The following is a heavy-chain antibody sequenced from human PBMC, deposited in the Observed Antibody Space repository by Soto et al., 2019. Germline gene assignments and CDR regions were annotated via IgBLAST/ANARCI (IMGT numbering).Heavy chain of an antibody. CDR1: GGSISSGDYS. CDR3: ARAQSGCYYSFDY. D-gene: IGHD3-10*01. CDR2: IFHSGST. Sequence: QLQLQESGSGLVKPSQTLSLTCAVSGGSISSGDYSWNWIRQPPGKGLEWIGYIFHSGSTYYNPSLKSRVTISVDRFKNHFSLRLSSVTAADTAVYYCARAQSGCYYSFDYWGQGILVTVSS. J-gene: IGHJ4*02. V-gene: IGHV4-30-2*01.